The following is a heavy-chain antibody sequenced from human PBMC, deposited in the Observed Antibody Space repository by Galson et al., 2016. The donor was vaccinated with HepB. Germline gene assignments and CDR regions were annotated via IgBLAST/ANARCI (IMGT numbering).Heavy chain of an antibody. Sequence: SLRLSCAASGFTFSNYWMHWVRQAPGKGLVWVSRINSDGSSISYGDSVKGRFTISRDNAKNTLYMQMSSLRAEDTAVYYCGRGSYGSWGSVWYWGQGTLVTVSS. CDR3: GRGSYGSWGSVWY. D-gene: IGHD1-26*01. CDR2: INSDGSSI. J-gene: IGHJ4*02. V-gene: IGHV3-74*01. CDR1: GFTFSNYW.